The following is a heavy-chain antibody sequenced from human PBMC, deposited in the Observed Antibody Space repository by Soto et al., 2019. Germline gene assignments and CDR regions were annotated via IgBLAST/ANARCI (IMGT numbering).Heavy chain of an antibody. CDR2: ISSSGGST. CDR3: VKDWSDARTREKCGLVDY. J-gene: IGHJ4*02. Sequence: EVPLLKSGGGLAQPGGSLRLSCAASGFTFSSYAMTWVRQAPGKGLEWVSTISSSGGSTYYVDSVEGRFTISRDNSKNTLYLQMNSLRAEDTDVYYCVKDWSDARTREKCGLVDYWGQGTLVTVSS. V-gene: IGHV3-23*01. CDR1: GFTFSSYA.